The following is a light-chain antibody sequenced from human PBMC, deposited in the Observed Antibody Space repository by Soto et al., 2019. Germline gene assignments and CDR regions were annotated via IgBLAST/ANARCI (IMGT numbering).Light chain of an antibody. CDR2: DVS. J-gene: IGLJ1*01. Sequence: QSALTQPASVSGSPGQSITISCTGTSSDVGSYNYVSWYQQHPGKAPKLMIYDVSNRPSGVSNRFSGSKSGNTASLTISGLHAEDEADYYCSSYTSSSTPLYVFGTGTKVTVL. V-gene: IGLV2-14*01. CDR3: SSYTSSSTPLYV. CDR1: SSDVGSYNY.